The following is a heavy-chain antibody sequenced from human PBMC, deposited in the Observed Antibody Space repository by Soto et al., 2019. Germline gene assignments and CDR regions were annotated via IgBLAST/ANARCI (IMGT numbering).Heavy chain of an antibody. CDR1: GGSISSYY. J-gene: IGHJ6*03. Sequence: QVQLQESGPGLVKPSETLSLTCTVSGGSISSYYWSWIRQPPGKGLEWIGYIYYSGSTNYNPSLKSRVTLSVDTSKNQFSLKLSSVTAADTAVYYCARYTRTSRYYYYYYYMDVWGKGTTVTVSS. V-gene: IGHV4-59*01. D-gene: IGHD2-2*01. CDR2: IYYSGST. CDR3: ARYTRTSRYYYYYYYMDV.